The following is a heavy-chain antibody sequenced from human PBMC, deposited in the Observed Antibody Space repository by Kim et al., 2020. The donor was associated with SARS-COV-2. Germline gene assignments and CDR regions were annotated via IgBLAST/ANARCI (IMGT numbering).Heavy chain of an antibody. V-gene: IGHV4-34*01. Sequence: SLKSRVTISVDTSKNQFSLKLSSVTAADTAVYYCARGLNGATNLRNWFDPWGQGTLVTVSS. CDR3: ARGLNGATNLRNWFDP. D-gene: IGHD5-12*01. J-gene: IGHJ5*02.